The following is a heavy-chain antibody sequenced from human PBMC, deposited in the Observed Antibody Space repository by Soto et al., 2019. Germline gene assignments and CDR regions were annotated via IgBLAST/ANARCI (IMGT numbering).Heavy chain of an antibody. V-gene: IGHV4-59*01. CDR2: IYYSGST. J-gene: IGHJ6*02. CDR3: ARGNVACSSTSCYAGYYYYGIDV. Sequence: PSETLSLTCTVSGGSISSYYWSWIRQPPGKGLEWIGYIYYSGSTNYNPSLKSRVTISVDTSKNQFSLKLSSVTAADTAVYYCARGNVACSSTSCYAGYYYYGIDVWGQGTTVTVSS. D-gene: IGHD2-2*01. CDR1: GGSISSYY.